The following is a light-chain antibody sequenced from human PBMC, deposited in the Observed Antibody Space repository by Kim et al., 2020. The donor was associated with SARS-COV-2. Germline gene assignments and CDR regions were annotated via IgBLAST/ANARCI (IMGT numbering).Light chain of an antibody. CDR2: KNN. CDR1: SSNLETNG. V-gene: IGLV1-44*01. J-gene: IGLJ3*02. CDR3: AGWDDNLNAEV. Sequence: GQRVTISCSGSSSNLETNGVHWYQQFPGTAPEVLIYKNNQRPSGVPDRFSGSKSGTSASLAISGLQSEDEGDYYCAGWDDNLNAEVFGGGTQLTVL.